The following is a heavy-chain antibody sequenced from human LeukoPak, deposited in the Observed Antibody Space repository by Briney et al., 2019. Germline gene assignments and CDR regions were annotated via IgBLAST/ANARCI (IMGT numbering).Heavy chain of an antibody. CDR3: ARDSYGDANFDS. D-gene: IGHD4-17*01. V-gene: IGHV3-30*02. J-gene: IGHJ4*02. CDR2: IRYDGSNK. CDR1: GLTFSSYG. Sequence: GGSLRLSCAASGLTFSSYGMHWVRQAPGKGLEWVTFIRYDGSNKYYADSVKGRFTISRGISKNAVYLQMNSLRAEDTAVYYCARDSYGDANFDSWGQGTLVTVSS.